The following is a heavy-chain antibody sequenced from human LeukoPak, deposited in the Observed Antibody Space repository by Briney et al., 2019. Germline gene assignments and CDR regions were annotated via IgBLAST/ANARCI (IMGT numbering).Heavy chain of an antibody. CDR1: GFTFSSYT. J-gene: IGHJ4*02. V-gene: IGHV3-30-3*01. D-gene: IGHD5-18*01. Sequence: GSLRLSCAASGFTFSSYTMHWVRQAPGKGLEWGALISYDGSNKYYADSVKGRFTISRDNSKNTLYLQMNNLRTEDTAVYYCARDEGYSYGHPFDYWGQGTLVTVSS. CDR3: ARDEGYSYGHPFDY. CDR2: ISYDGSNK.